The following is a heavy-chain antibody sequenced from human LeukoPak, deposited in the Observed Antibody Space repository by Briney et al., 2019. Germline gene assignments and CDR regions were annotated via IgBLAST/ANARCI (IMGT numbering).Heavy chain of an antibody. D-gene: IGHD6-19*01. J-gene: IGHJ4*02. CDR3: ARRVAVAGTIDY. Sequence: PSETLSLTCTVSGGSISTYYWSWIRQPPGKGLEWIGYIYYTGSTNYNPSLKSRVTISVDTSKNQFFLKLSSVTAADTAVYYCARRVAVAGTIDYWGQGTLVTVSS. V-gene: IGHV4-59*08. CDR1: GGSISTYY. CDR2: IYYTGST.